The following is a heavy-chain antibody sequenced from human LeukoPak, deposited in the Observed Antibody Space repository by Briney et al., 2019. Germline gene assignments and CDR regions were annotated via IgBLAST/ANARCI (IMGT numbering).Heavy chain of an antibody. CDR2: TXXXXXXXX. CDR3: ARDRRGYPDY. V-gene: IGHV6-1*01. J-gene: IGHJ4*02. Sequence: SQTLSLTCALSGDSVSXXXAAWNWIRQSPSRGXXWLGRTXXXXXXXXXXXXXXXXXXXXXPDXSKNQXSLQLNSVTPEDTAVYYCARDRRGYPDYWGQGTLVTVSS. CDR1: GDSVSXXXAA. D-gene: IGHD3-22*01.